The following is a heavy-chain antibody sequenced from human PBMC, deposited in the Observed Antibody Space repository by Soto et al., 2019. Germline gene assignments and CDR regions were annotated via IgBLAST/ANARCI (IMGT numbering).Heavy chain of an antibody. CDR3: ATEWELPN. V-gene: IGHV1-18*04. CDR1: EYTFTGYY. CDR2: ISAYNGNT. J-gene: IGHJ4*02. D-gene: IGHD1-26*01. Sequence: GASVKVSCKASEYTFTGYYLHWVRQAPGQGLEWMGWISAYNGNTNYAQKLQGRVTMTTDTSTSTAYMELRSLRSDDTAVYYCATEWELPNWGQGTLVTVS.